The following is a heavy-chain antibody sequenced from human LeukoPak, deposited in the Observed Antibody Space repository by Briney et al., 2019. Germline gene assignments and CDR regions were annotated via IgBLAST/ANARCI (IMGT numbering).Heavy chain of an antibody. Sequence: GGSLRLSRPASGFRFRSFAMSWVRQAPGKGLEWVACISDSGRDKRYADSVKGRFTISRDNSRDTLYFQMNNLRDDDSAIYFCASKYSGLSPFYYWGERKLGSVSS. J-gene: IGHJ4*02. V-gene: IGHV3-23*01. D-gene: IGHD2-21*01. CDR2: ISDSGRDK. CDR1: GFRFRSFA. CDR3: ASKYSGLSPFYY.